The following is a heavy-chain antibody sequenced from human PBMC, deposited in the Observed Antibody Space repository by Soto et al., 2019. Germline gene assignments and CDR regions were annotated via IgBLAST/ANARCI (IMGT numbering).Heavy chain of an antibody. V-gene: IGHV1-46*01. J-gene: IGHJ6*02. CDR1: GYTFTSYY. CDR2: INPSGGST. Sequence: QVQLVQSGAEVKKPGASVKVSCKASGYTFTSYYMHWVRQSPGQGLEWMGIINPSGGSTSYAQKCQGSVTMTRDTSTSKVYMEPRSLRSEDTAVYYCARDLLPGYYYGMDVWGQVTTVTVSS. CDR3: ARDLLPGYYYGMDV.